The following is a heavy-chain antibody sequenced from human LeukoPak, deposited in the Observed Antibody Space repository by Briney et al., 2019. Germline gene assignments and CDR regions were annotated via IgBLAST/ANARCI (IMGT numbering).Heavy chain of an antibody. CDR2: ISSGSSTI. CDR1: GFTFSSYS. J-gene: IGHJ6*03. D-gene: IGHD3-16*01. CDR3: ARDDYVLGSPYYYYYMGV. Sequence: GGSLRLSCAASGFTFSSYSMNWVRQAPRKGLEWVSYISSGSSTIYYADSVKGRFTISRDNAKNSLYLQMNSLRAEDTAVYYCARDDYVLGSPYYYYYMGVWGKGTTVTVSS. V-gene: IGHV3-48*01.